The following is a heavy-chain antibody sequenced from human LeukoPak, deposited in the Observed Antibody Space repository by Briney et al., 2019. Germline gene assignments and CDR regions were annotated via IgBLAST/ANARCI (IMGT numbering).Heavy chain of an antibody. V-gene: IGHV1-46*01. J-gene: IGHJ4*02. CDR2: SNPSGDST. D-gene: IGHD1-1*01. Sequence: GASVKVSCKASGYTFTNYYIHWVRQAPGHGLEWMGISNPSGDSTNYAQKFQGRVTMTRDTSTGTVYMDLSSLRSEDTAVYYCARWTTTFLDYWGQGTLVTVSS. CDR1: GYTFTNYY. CDR3: ARWTTTFLDY.